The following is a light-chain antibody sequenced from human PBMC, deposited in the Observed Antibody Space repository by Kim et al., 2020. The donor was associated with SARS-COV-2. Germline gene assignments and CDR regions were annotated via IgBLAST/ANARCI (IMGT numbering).Light chain of an antibody. CDR3: QAWDSSTLYV. J-gene: IGLJ1*01. Sequence: SYELTQPPSVSVSPGQTASITCSGDKLGDKYACWYQQKPGQSPVLVIYQDSKRPSRIPERFSGSNSGNTATLTISGTQAMDEADYYCQAWDSSTLYVFGT. CDR2: QDS. CDR1: KLGDKY. V-gene: IGLV3-1*01.